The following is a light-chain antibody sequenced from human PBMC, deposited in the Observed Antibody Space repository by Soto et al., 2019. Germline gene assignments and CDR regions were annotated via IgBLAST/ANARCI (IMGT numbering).Light chain of an antibody. CDR2: GAS. CDR1: QSVSNNY. CDR3: QHYGSSPRMYT. J-gene: IGKJ2*01. V-gene: IGKV3-20*01. Sequence: ESVLTQSPGTLSLSPGAIATLSCRASQSVSNNYLAWYQQKPGQAPRLLISGASSRATGIPDRFSGSGSGTDFTLTISRLEPEDFAVYYCQHYGSSPRMYTFGQGTKLEIK.